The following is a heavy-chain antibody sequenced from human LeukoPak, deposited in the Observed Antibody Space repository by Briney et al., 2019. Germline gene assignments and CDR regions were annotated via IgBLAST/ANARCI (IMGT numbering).Heavy chain of an antibody. CDR2: MNPNSGNT. J-gene: IGHJ6*03. D-gene: IGHD3-10*01. V-gene: IGHV1-8*03. CDR3: ARGVTMVRGVIMTDYYYYMDV. CDR1: GYTFTSYD. Sequence: ASVKVSCKASGYTFTSYDINWVRQAPGQGLEWMGWMNPNSGNTDYAQKFQGRVTITRNTSISTAYMELSSLRSEDTAVYYCARGVTMVRGVIMTDYYYYMDVWGKGTTVTVSS.